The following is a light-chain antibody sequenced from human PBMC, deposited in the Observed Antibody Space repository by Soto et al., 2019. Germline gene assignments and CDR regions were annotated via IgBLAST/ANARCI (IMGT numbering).Light chain of an antibody. CDR1: ISDVVSYNL. CDR2: EGT. J-gene: IGLJ2*01. CDR3: CSYAGSDTML. V-gene: IGLV2-23*01. Sequence: QSLLRQPSSVYGSPGQSITISCTGTISDVVSYNLVSWFQQHPGEAPKLMIYEGTKRPSGVSNRFSGSKSGNTASLTIFGLQAEDEAHYYCCSYAGSDTMLFGGGTKVTV.